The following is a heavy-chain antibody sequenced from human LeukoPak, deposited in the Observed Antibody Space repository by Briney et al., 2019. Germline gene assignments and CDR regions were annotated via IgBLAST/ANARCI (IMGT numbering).Heavy chain of an antibody. J-gene: IGHJ6*03. Sequence: PSETLSLTCTVSGGSISTSNYYWGWIRQPPGKGLEWIGNIFYSGSTYYSPSLKSRVTISVDTSKNQFSLKLSSVTAADTAVYYCARHKGKLLVDHVQLLWWGSPTPYYYYYMDVWGKGTTVTISS. V-gene: IGHV4-39*01. CDR2: IFYSGST. D-gene: IGHD2-2*01. CDR3: ARHKGKLLVDHVQLLWWGSPTPYYYYYMDV. CDR1: GGSISTSNYY.